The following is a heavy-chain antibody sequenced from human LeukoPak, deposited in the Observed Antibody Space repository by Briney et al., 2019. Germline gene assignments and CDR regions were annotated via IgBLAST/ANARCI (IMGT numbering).Heavy chain of an antibody. CDR2: ISSSGSTI. J-gene: IGHJ5*02. V-gene: IGHV3-11*04. CDR1: GFTFSDYY. D-gene: IGHD3-22*01. Sequence: GGPLRLSCAASGFTFSDYYVSWIRQAPGKGLEWVSYISSSGSTIYYADSVKGRFTISRDNAKNSLYLQMNSLRAEDTAVYYCARDGGNYYDSSGLFDPWGQGTLVTVSS. CDR3: ARDGGNYYDSSGLFDP.